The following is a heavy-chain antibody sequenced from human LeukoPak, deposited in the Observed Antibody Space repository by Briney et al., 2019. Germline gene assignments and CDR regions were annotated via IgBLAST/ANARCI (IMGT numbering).Heavy chain of an antibody. Sequence: ASVKVSCKVSGYTLTELSMHWVRQAPGKGLEWMGGFDPEDGETIYAQKFQGRVTMTEDTSTDTAYMELSSLRSEDTAVYYCATDRGPYSGSYYAMDLWGHGTAVTVSS. J-gene: IGHJ6*02. CDR2: FDPEDGET. V-gene: IGHV1-24*01. CDR1: GYTLTELS. D-gene: IGHD1-26*01. CDR3: ATDRGPYSGSYYAMDL.